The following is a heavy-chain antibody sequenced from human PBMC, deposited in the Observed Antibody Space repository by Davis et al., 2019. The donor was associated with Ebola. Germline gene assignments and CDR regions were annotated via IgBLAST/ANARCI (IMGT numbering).Heavy chain of an antibody. CDR3: ARGPPYFCMGGRCYSYYFDS. J-gene: IGHJ4*02. Sequence: PSETLSLTCTVSGDPISRSYWSWIRQPAGKGLEWIGRVYTSGTTTYNPSLRSRVTMSVDTSKNQFSLMLTSVTAADTAVYFCARGPPYFCMGGRCYSYYFDSWGQGTLVTVSS. D-gene: IGHD2-15*01. V-gene: IGHV4-4*07. CDR1: GDPISRSY. CDR2: VYTSGTT.